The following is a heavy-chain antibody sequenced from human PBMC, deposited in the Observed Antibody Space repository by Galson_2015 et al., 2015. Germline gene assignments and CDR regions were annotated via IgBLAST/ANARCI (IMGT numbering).Heavy chain of an antibody. D-gene: IGHD3-3*01. CDR3: ARGYMEIWGGYYPVYYYYMDV. CDR2: MDPNSGNT. V-gene: IGHV1-8*01. J-gene: IGHJ6*03. Sequence: SVKVSCKASGYTFTSYDINWVRQATGQGLEWMGWMDPNSGNTGYAQKFQGRVTMTRNTSISTAYMELSSLRSEDTAVYYCARGYMEIWGGYYPVYYYYMDVWGKGTTVTVSS. CDR1: GYTFTSYD.